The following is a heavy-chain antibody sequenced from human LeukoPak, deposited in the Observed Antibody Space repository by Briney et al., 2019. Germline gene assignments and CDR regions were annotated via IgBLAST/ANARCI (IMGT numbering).Heavy chain of an antibody. Sequence: PGGSLRLSCATSGFTFSDYYMSWIRQAPGKGLGWLSYISGDGGDINYADSVGGRFTVSRDNAKNALYLQMYSLRVEDTAIYYCATKAREAPEWGQGTLVTVSS. CDR3: ATKAREAPE. CDR2: ISGDGGDI. D-gene: IGHD1/OR15-1a*01. J-gene: IGHJ4*01. V-gene: IGHV3-11*01. CDR1: GFTFSDYY.